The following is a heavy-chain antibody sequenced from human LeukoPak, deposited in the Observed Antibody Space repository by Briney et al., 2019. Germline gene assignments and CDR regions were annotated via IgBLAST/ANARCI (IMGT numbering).Heavy chain of an antibody. CDR1: GFTFSDYS. D-gene: IGHD3-22*01. V-gene: IGHV3-11*01. Sequence: GGSLRLSCAASGFTFSDYSMSWIRQAPGKGLEWLSYISRSGNSLFSADSVKGRFTISRDNAKNSLYLQLNSLKADDTAMHYCVRDSYDASGCIDSWGQGTQVTVSS. CDR2: ISRSGNSL. J-gene: IGHJ4*02. CDR3: VRDSYDASGCIDS.